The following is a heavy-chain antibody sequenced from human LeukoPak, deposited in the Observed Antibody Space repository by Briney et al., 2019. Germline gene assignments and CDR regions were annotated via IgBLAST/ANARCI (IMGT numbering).Heavy chain of an antibody. CDR2: INPNSGGT. CDR1: GYTFTGYY. V-gene: IGHV1-2*02. Sequence: ASAKASCKASGYTFTGYYMHWVRQAPGQGLEWMVWINPNSGGTNYAQKFQGRVTMTRDTSISTAYMELSRLRSDDTAVYYCARMTIDIVVVPAAILYDYWGQGTLVTVSS. CDR3: ARMTIDIVVVPAAILYDY. D-gene: IGHD2-2*01. J-gene: IGHJ4*02.